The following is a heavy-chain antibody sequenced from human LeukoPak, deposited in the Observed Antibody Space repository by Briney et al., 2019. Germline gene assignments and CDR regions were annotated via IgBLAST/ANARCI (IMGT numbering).Heavy chain of an antibody. J-gene: IGHJ4*02. CDR1: GFTVSYNY. V-gene: IGHV3-66*01. D-gene: IGHD5-18*01. CDR3: AKDGDTAMVLDY. CDR2: IFSGGNT. Sequence: GGSLRLSCAASGFTVSYNYMSWVRQAPGKGLEWVSTIFSGGNTYYADSVKGRFTISRDNFKNTLYVQMNSLRAEDTAMYYCAKDGDTAMVLDYWGQGTLVTVSS.